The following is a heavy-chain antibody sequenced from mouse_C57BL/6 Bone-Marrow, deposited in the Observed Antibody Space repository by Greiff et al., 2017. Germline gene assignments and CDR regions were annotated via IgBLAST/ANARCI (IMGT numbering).Heavy chain of an antibody. J-gene: IGHJ4*01. D-gene: IGHD2-3*01. CDR1: GFSFNTYA. CDR2: IRSKSNNYAT. CDR3: VRHRWLLRRDAMDY. V-gene: IGHV10-1*01. Sequence: EVKLVESGGGLVQPRGSLKLSCAASGFSFNTYAMNWVRQAPGKGLEWVARIRSKSNNYATYYADSVKDRFTISRDDSESMLYLQMNNLKTEDTAMYYCVRHRWLLRRDAMDYWGQGTSVTVSS.